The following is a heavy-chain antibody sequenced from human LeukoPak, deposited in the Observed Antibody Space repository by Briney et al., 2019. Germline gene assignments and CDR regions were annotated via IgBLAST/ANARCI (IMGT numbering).Heavy chain of an antibody. Sequence: SETLSLTCTVSGGSISSGGYYWSWIRQPPGKGLEWIGYIYHSGSTYYNPSLKSRVTISVDRSKNQFSLKLSSVTAADTAVYYCASPGLRQTYDFWSGSTFDAFDIWGQGTMVTVSS. CDR3: ASPGLRQTYDFWSGSTFDAFDI. CDR2: IYHSGST. CDR1: GGSISSGGYY. J-gene: IGHJ3*02. D-gene: IGHD3-3*01. V-gene: IGHV4-30-2*01.